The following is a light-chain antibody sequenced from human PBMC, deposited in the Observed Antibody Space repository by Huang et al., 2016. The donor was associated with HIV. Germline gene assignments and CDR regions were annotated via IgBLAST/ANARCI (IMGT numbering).Light chain of an antibody. Sequence: DIQMTQSPSTLSASVGDRVTNTCRASQSISSWLAWYLQKPGKAPKLLIYKASILESGVPPRFSGSGSGTEFTLTISSLEPDDFATYYCQQYSSYSLLTFGGGTKVEIK. CDR1: QSISSW. CDR3: QQYSSYSLLT. CDR2: KAS. V-gene: IGKV1-5*03. J-gene: IGKJ4*01.